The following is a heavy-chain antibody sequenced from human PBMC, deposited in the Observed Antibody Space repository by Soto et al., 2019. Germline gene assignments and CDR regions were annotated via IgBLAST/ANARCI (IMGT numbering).Heavy chain of an antibody. CDR3: AKVRASYLSASYFYYGLDV. D-gene: IGHD3-10*01. Sequence: GGSLRLSCAASGFTFSHYVLSWVRQSPERGLEWVSSISGSGSSVYVADSVRGRFIMSRDLSTNTVSLQMNSLRAEDTAVYYCAKVRASYLSASYFYYGLDVWGQGTTVTV. V-gene: IGHV3-23*01. CDR1: GFTFSHYV. CDR2: ISGSGSSV. J-gene: IGHJ6*02.